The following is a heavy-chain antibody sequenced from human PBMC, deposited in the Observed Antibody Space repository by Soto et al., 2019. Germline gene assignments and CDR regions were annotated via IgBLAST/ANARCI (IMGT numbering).Heavy chain of an antibody. Sequence: GSLRLSCAASGFTLSNFWMHWVRQAPGKGLEWVSRINSDGRSRSYVDSVKGRFTISRDNANNTLYLEMNSLRVEDTAVYFCARGGRYRENYYFGMDVWGQGTTVTVSS. CDR2: INSDGRSR. CDR3: ARGGRYRENYYFGMDV. D-gene: IGHD1-26*01. V-gene: IGHV3-74*01. J-gene: IGHJ6*02. CDR1: GFTLSNFW.